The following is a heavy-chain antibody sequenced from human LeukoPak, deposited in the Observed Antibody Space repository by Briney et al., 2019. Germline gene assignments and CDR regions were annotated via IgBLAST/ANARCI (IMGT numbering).Heavy chain of an antibody. CDR2: INCNSGDI. D-gene: IGHD2/OR15-2a*01. V-gene: IGHV1-2*02. CDR1: GHTFTGIY. J-gene: IGHJ5*02. CDR3: ARGVSTSWFVP. Sequence: ASVTVSCKASGHTFTGIYVHWARQAPRQGLEWMGWINCNSGDIHYAQKFRGRVTLTRDTSSSTAYVDLSRLTTDDTAVYYCARGVSTSWFVPWGQGTLVTVSS.